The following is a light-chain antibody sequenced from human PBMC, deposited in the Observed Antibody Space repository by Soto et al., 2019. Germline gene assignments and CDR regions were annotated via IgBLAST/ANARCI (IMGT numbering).Light chain of an antibody. J-gene: IGKJ5*01. V-gene: IGKV3-20*01. CDR1: QSISSSY. CDR2: GAS. Sequence: EIVLTQSPGTLSLSPGERATLSCRASQSISSSYLAWYQQKPGQARRLLIYGASSRATGIPDRFSGSGSGTDFTLTISRLEPEDFAVYYCHQYGGSPPITFGQGTRLEIK. CDR3: HQYGGSPPIT.